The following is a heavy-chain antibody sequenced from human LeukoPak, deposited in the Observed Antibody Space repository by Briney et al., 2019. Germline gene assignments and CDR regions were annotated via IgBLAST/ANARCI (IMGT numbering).Heavy chain of an antibody. CDR3: ARHERNYYDSSGYYSVDYYYYYMDV. CDR2: IIPIFGTA. J-gene: IGHJ6*03. D-gene: IGHD3-22*01. Sequence: SVKVSCKASGGTFSSYAISWVRRAPGQGLEWMGGIIPIFGTANYAQKFQGGVTITTDESTSTAYMELSSLRSEDTAVYYCARHERNYYDSSGYYSVDYYYYYMDVWGKGTTVTVSS. CDR1: GGTFSSYA. V-gene: IGHV1-69*05.